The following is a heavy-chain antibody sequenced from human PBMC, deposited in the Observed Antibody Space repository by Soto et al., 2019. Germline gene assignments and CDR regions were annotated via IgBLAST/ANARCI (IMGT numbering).Heavy chain of an antibody. CDR1: GFTFSSYG. Sequence: QVQLVESGGGVVQPGRSLRLSCAASGFTFSSYGMHLVRQAPGKGLEWVAVISYDGSNKYYADSVKGRFTISRDNSKNTLYLQMNSRRAEDTAVYYCAKDWGLTMVRGVIGYWGQGTLVTVSS. CDR3: AKDWGLTMVRGVIGY. V-gene: IGHV3-30*18. D-gene: IGHD3-10*01. J-gene: IGHJ4*02. CDR2: ISYDGSNK.